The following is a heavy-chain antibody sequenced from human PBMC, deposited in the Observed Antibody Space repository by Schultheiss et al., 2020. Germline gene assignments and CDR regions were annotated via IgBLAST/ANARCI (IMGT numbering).Heavy chain of an antibody. D-gene: IGHD3-9*01. CDR2: IYYSGST. CDR1: GGSISSYY. V-gene: IGHV4-59*12. J-gene: IGHJ4*02. CDR3: ARTSVLRYFDRKYYFDY. Sequence: SETLSLTCTVSGGSISSYYWSWIRQPPGKGLEWIGYIYYSGSTNYNPSLKSRVTISVDKSKNQFSLKLSSVTAADTAVYYCARTSVLRYFDRKYYFDYWGQGTLVTVSS.